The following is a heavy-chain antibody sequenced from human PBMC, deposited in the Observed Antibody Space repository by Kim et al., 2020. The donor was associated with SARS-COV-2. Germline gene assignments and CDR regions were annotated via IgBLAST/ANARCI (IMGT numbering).Heavy chain of an antibody. CDR3: ARGYSGPKFNWFDP. D-gene: IGHD4-4*01. CDR2: INHSGST. V-gene: IGHV4-34*01. CDR1: GGSFSGYY. Sequence: SETLSLTCAVYGGSFSGYYWSWIRQPPGKGLEWIGEINHSGSTNYNPSLKSRVTISVDTSKNQFSLKLSSVTAADTAVYYCARGYSGPKFNWFDPWGQGT. J-gene: IGHJ5*02.